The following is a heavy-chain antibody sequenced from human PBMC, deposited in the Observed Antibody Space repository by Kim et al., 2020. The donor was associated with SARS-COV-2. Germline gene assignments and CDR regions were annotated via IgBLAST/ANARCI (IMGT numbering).Heavy chain of an antibody. CDR3: AKDLPGVAVAGAGDC. CDR2: IGGSYAGT. D-gene: IGHD6-13*01. CDR1: GFTFSTYA. V-gene: IGHV3-23*01. Sequence: GGSLRLSCAASGFTFSTYAMSWVRQAPGKGLEWVSGIGGSYAGTHYADSVQGRFTISRDNSRNTLYLQMNDLRAEDTAVYYCAKDLPGVAVAGAGDCGG. J-gene: IGHJ4*01.